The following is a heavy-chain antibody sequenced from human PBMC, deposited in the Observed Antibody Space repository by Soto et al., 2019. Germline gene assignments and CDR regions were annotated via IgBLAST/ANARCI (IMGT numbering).Heavy chain of an antibody. CDR2: IIPVFGTA. CDR3: ARGDATKIVVTTYYAMDV. D-gene: IGHD4-17*01. CDR1: GGSLRNYG. J-gene: IGHJ6*02. Sequence: QVQLVQSGAEVKKPGSSVKVSCKASGGSLRNYGISWVRQAPGQGLEWMGGIIPVFGTANYAQKFQGRVTITADESTNIVYMGVTSLRSEVTAVYYCARGDATKIVVTTYYAMDVWGQGTTVTVSS. V-gene: IGHV1-69*12.